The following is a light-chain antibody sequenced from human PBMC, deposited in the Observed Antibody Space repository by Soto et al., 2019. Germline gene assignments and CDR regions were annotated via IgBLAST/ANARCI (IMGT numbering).Light chain of an antibody. CDR3: GTWDSSLSAGVV. Sequence: QSVLTQPPSVSAAPGQKVTISCSGSSSNIGNNYVSWYQQLPGTAPKLLIYDNNKRPSGIPDRFSGSKSGTSATLDITGLQTGDEADYYCGTWDSSLSAGVVFGGGTQLTVL. V-gene: IGLV1-51*01. J-gene: IGLJ2*01. CDR2: DNN. CDR1: SSNIGNNY.